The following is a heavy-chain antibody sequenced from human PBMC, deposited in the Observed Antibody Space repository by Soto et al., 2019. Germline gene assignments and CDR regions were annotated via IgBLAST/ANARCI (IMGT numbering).Heavy chain of an antibody. CDR2: IYYSGST. CDR1: GGSISSGGNY. J-gene: IGHJ2*01. CDR3: ARDPSVANYWYFDL. D-gene: IGHD2-15*01. V-gene: IGHV4-31*03. Sequence: QVQLQESGPGLVKPSQTLSLTCTVSGGSISSGGNYWSWIRQHPGKGLEWIGYIYYSGSTYYNPSLKSRVTTSVDTSQNQFSLKLSSVTAADTAVYYCARDPSVANYWYFDLWGRGTLVTVSS.